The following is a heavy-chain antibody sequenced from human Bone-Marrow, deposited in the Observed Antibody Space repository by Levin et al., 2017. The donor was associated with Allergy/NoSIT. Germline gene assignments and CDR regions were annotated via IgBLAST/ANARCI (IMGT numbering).Heavy chain of an antibody. V-gene: IGHV3-48*03. D-gene: IGHD3-3*01. Sequence: GGSLRLSCAASGFTFSSYEMNWVRQAPGKGLEWVSYISSSGSTIYYADSVKGRFTISRDNAKNSLYLQMNSLRAEDTAVYYCARAVDTIFGVVTGYYGMDVWGQGTTVTVSS. CDR3: ARAVDTIFGVVTGYYGMDV. J-gene: IGHJ6*02. CDR2: ISSSGSTI. CDR1: GFTFSSYE.